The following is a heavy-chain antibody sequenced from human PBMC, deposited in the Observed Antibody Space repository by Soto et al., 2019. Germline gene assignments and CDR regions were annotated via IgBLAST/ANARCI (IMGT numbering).Heavy chain of an antibody. CDR2: ISAYNGNT. CDR3: RRDNTIFGVVIPYYYYYGMDV. CDR1: GYTFTSYG. J-gene: IGHJ6*02. D-gene: IGHD3-3*01. Sequence: ASVKVSCKASGYTFTSYGISWVRQAPGQGLEWMGWISAYNGNTNYAQKLQGRVTMTTDTSTSTAYMELRSLRSDDTAVYYCRRDNTIFGVVIPYYYYYGMDVWGQGTTVTVSS. V-gene: IGHV1-18*01.